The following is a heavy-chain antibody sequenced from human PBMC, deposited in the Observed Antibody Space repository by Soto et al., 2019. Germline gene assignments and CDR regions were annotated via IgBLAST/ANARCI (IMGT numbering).Heavy chain of an antibody. CDR3: ARHLASRVYGQDY. J-gene: IGHJ4*02. V-gene: IGHV4-59*08. CDR2: IYSSGNP. D-gene: IGHD3-10*01. Sequence: LSLTCPVSGGSISSYFWSWSRQPPGKGLEWIGQIYSSGNPSYNPSLKSRVTISVDTSKNQFSLKLSSVTAADTAVYFCARHLASRVYGQDYWGAGSQVTV. CDR1: GGSISSYF.